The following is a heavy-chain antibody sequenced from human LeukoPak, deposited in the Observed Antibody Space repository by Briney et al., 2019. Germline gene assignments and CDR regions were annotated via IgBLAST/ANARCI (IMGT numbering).Heavy chain of an antibody. CDR3: AKHLRRRFFSKTLGFDP. J-gene: IGHJ5*02. CDR2: IYTSGST. V-gene: IGHV4-59*10. D-gene: IGHD3-3*01. Sequence: SETLSLTCAVYGGSSSGYYWSWIRQPPGKGLEWIGRIYTSGSTNYNPSLKSRVTMSVDTSKNQFSLKLRSVTAADTAVYYCAKHLRRRFFSKTLGFDPWGQGTLVTVSS. CDR1: GGSSSGYY.